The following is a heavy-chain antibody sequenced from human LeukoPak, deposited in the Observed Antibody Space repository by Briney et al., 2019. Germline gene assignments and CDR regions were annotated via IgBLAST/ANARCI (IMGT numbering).Heavy chain of an antibody. J-gene: IGHJ6*03. CDR3: APSGSYHYYYYMDV. V-gene: IGHV1-69*13. Sequence: GASVKVSCKASGGTFSSYAISWVRQAPGQGLEWMGGIIPIFGTANYAQKFQGRVTITADESTSTAYMELSSLRSEDTAVYCCAPSGSYHYYYYMDVWGKGTTVTVSS. D-gene: IGHD1-26*01. CDR1: GGTFSSYA. CDR2: IIPIFGTA.